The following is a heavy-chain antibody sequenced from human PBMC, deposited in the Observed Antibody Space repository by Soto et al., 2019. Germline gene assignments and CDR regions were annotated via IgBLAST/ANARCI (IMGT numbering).Heavy chain of an antibody. CDR3: ARRGSPPYYYYYGMDV. Sequence: PSETLSLTCAVYGGSFSGYYWSWIRQPPGKGLEWIGEINHSGSTNYNPSLKSRVTISVDTSKNQFSLKPSSVTAADTAVYYCARRGSPPYYYYYGMDVWGQGTTVTVSS. V-gene: IGHV4-34*01. J-gene: IGHJ6*02. D-gene: IGHD2-15*01. CDR2: INHSGST. CDR1: GGSFSGYY.